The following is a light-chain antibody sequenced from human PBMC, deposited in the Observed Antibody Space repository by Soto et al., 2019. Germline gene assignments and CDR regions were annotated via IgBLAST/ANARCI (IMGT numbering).Light chain of an antibody. CDR2: DDS. Sequence: SYELTQPPSVSVAPGQTARITCGGNNIGSKSVNWYQQKPGQAPVLVVYDDSDRRSGIPERFSGSNSGNTATLTISRVEAGDEADYYCQVWDSSSDHVVFGGGTKLTVL. CDR1: NIGSKS. J-gene: IGLJ2*01. CDR3: QVWDSSSDHVV. V-gene: IGLV3-21*02.